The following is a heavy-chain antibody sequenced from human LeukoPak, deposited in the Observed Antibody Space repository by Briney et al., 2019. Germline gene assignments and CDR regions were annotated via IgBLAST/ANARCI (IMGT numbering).Heavy chain of an antibody. D-gene: IGHD6-13*01. CDR1: GGSISSYY. CDR2: IYYSGST. J-gene: IGHJ4*02. Sequence: SETLSLTCTVSGGSISSYYWSWIRQPPGKGLERIGYIYYSGSTNYNPSLKSRVTISVDTSKNQFSLKLSSVTAADTAVYYCAGGIAAAGYDYWGQGTLVTVSS. CDR3: AGGIAAAGYDY. V-gene: IGHV4-59*08.